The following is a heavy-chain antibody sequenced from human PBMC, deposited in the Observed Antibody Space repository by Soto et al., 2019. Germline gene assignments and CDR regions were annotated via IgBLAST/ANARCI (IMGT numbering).Heavy chain of an antibody. J-gene: IGHJ6*02. V-gene: IGHV3-49*04. CDR3: TRESSGYDLYYGMDV. Sequence: GGSLRLSSTASGFTFGDYAISWVRQAPGKVLEWVAFIRSKAYGGTTEYAASVKGRFTISRDDSNNIAYLQMNSLKTEDTAVYYCTRESSGYDLYYGMDVWGQGTTVTVSS. D-gene: IGHD5-12*01. CDR2: IRSKAYGGTT. CDR1: GFTFGDYA.